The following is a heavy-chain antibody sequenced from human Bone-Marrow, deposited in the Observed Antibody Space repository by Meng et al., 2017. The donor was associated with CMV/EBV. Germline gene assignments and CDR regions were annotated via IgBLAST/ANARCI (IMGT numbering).Heavy chain of an antibody. D-gene: IGHD3-3*01. CDR2: INHSGST. J-gene: IGHJ4*02. V-gene: IGHV4-34*01. Sequence: LRLSCAVYGGSFSGYYWSWIRQPPGKGLEWIGEINHSGSTNYSPSPSLKSRVTISVDTSKNQFSLKLSSVTAADTAVYYCARGFSWYYDFWSGYYTLFDYWDQGTLVTVSS. CDR1: GGSFSGYY. CDR3: ARGFSWYYDFWSGYYTLFDY.